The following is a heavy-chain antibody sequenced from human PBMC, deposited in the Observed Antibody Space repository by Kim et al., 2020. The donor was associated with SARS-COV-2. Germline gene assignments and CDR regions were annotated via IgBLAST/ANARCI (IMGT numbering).Heavy chain of an antibody. CDR2: INPNSGGT. J-gene: IGHJ6*02. V-gene: IGHV1-2*06. CDR3: ARERGRITMIVVPYGGMDV. Sequence: ASVKVSCKASGYTFTGYYMHWVRQAPGQGLEWMGRINPNSGGTNYAQKFQGRVTMTRDTSISTAYMELSRLRSDDTAVYYCARERGRITMIVVPYGGMDVWGQGTTVTVSS. D-gene: IGHD3-22*01. CDR1: GYTFTGYY.